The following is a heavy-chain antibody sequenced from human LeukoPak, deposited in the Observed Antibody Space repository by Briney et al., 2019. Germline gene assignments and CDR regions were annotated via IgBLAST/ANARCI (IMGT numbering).Heavy chain of an antibody. J-gene: IGHJ4*02. D-gene: IGHD4-17*01. CDR1: GGSISSSSYY. V-gene: IGHV4-61*01. CDR2: IYYSGST. CDR3: ARALNYGANFDY. Sequence: SETLSLTCTVSGGSISSSSYYWSWIRQPPGKGLEWIGYIYYSGSTNYNPSLKSRVTISVDTSKNQFSLKLSSVTAADTAVYYCARALNYGANFDYWGQGTLVTVSS.